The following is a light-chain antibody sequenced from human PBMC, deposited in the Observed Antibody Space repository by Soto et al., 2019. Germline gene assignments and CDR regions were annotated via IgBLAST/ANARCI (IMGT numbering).Light chain of an antibody. CDR1: QGILYTFNNKNY. Sequence: DIVMTQSPDSLAVSLGERATINCKSSQGILYTFNNKNYLAWYQQKPGQPPRLLIYWSSTRQSGVPDRFSGSGSGTDFTLTITSLQAEDVAVYYCQQYYRTPLTFVGGTKVEIK. V-gene: IGKV4-1*01. CDR2: WSS. CDR3: QQYYRTPLT. J-gene: IGKJ4*01.